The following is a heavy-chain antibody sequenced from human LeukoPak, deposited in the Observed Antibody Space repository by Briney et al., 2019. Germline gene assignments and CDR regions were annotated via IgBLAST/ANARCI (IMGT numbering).Heavy chain of an antibody. V-gene: IGHV3-7*01. CDR3: ARDRPPYYYDSSGSEYDAFDI. J-gene: IGHJ3*02. CDR1: GFTFSSYW. CDR2: IKQDGSEK. Sequence: PGGSLRLSCAASGFTFSSYWMSWVRQAPGKGLEWVANIKQDGSEKYYVDSVKGRFTISRDNAKNSLYLQMNSPRAEDTAVYYCARDRPPYYYDSSGSEYDAFDIWGQGTMVTVSS. D-gene: IGHD3-22*01.